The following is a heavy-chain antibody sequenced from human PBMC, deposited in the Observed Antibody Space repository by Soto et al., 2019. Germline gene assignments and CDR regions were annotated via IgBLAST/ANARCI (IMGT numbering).Heavy chain of an antibody. Sequence: GGSLRLSCAASGFTFSSDAMSWVRQAPGKGLEWVSAISGSGGSTYYADSVKGRFTISSDNSKNTLYLQMNSLRAEDTAVYYYAKAGMYYYDSSGCCMAGWGQGTTVTVSS. J-gene: IGHJ6*01. CDR1: GFTFSSDA. V-gene: IGHV3-23*01. CDR2: ISGSGGST. CDR3: AKAGMYYYDSSGCCMAG. D-gene: IGHD3-22*01.